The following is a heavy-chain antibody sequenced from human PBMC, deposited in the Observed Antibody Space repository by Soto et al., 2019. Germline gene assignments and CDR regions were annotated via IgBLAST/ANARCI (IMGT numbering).Heavy chain of an antibody. Sequence: SLRLSCAASGFTFSSYSMNWVRQAPGKGLEWVSSISSSSSYIYYADSVKGRFTISRDNAKNSLYLQMNSLRAEDTAVYYCARDPPTYCSSTSCYVWGSGMDVWGQGTTVTVS. CDR3: ARDPPTYCSSTSCYVWGSGMDV. D-gene: IGHD2-2*01. CDR1: GFTFSSYS. J-gene: IGHJ6*02. V-gene: IGHV3-21*01. CDR2: ISSSSSYI.